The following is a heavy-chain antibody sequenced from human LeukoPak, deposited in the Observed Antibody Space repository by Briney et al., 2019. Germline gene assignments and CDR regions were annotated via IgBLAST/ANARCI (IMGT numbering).Heavy chain of an antibody. CDR2: INPSGGST. D-gene: IGHD3-10*01. Sequence: APVKVSCRASGYTFTSYYMHWVRQAPGQGLEWVGIINPSGGSTSYAQKFQGRVTMTRDTSTSTVYMELSSLRSEDTAVYYCARRSSMVRGVSFDYWGQGTLVTVSS. J-gene: IGHJ4*02. CDR1: GYTFTSYY. V-gene: IGHV1-46*01. CDR3: ARRSSMVRGVSFDY.